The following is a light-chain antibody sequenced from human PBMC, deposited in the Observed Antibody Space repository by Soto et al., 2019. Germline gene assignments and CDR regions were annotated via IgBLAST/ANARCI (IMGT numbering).Light chain of an antibody. CDR3: STYTRSTTI. CDR1: RTDISSYNF. V-gene: IGLV2-14*01. J-gene: IGLJ2*01. CDR2: EVS. Sequence: QSALTQPVSVSGSPGQSITVSCIGTRTDISSYNFVSWYQQYPGNAPTLIIFEVSNRPSGISNRFSGSKSGNTASLTISGLQAEDEADYYCSTYTRSTTIFGGGTKVTVL.